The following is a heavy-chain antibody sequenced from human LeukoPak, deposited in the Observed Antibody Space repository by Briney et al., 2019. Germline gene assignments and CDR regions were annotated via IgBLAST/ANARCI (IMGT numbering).Heavy chain of an antibody. V-gene: IGHV3-21*01. Sequence: TGGSLRLSCAAPGFTFSSYSMNWVRQAPGKGLEWVSSISSSSSYIYYADSVKGRFTISRDNAKNSLYLQMNSLRAEDTAVYYCARDLQQLAFDYWGQGILVTVSS. CDR1: GFTFSSYS. CDR3: ARDLQQLAFDY. D-gene: IGHD6-13*01. CDR2: ISSSSSYI. J-gene: IGHJ4*02.